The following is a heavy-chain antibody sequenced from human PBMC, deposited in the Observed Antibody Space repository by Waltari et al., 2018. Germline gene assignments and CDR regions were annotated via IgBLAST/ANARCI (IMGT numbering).Heavy chain of an antibody. CDR1: GGSISSGGYY. J-gene: IGHJ4*02. Sequence: VQLQESGPGLVKPSQTLSLTCTVSGGSISSGGYYWSWIRQHPGKGLEWIGYIYYSGSTYYNPSLKSRVTISVDTSKNQFSLKLSSVTAADTAVYYCARGSSSWYPFDYWGQGTLVTVSS. D-gene: IGHD6-13*01. V-gene: IGHV4-31*03. CDR2: IYYSGST. CDR3: ARGSSSWYPFDY.